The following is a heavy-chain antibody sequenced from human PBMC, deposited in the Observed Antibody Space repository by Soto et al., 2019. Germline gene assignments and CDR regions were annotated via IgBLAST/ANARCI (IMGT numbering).Heavy chain of an antibody. CDR2: IFANGHT. V-gene: IGHV4-4*07. CDR3: VASLAASGLNWLDP. D-gene: IGHD6-13*01. J-gene: IGHJ5*02. CDR1: GGSISEKY. Sequence: SETLSLTCIVSGGSISEKYWNWVRQPPGKGLEWIGLIFANGHTDYNPSLKSRVTMSVDASKNQFSLRLTSMTAADTAVYYCVASLAASGLNWLDPWGRGTLVTVSS.